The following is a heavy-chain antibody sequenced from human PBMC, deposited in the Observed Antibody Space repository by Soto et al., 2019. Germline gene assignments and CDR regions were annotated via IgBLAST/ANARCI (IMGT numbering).Heavy chain of an antibody. CDR1: GFTFSSYW. D-gene: IGHD3-10*01. J-gene: IGHJ4*02. Sequence: VQLVESGGGLVQPGGSLRLSCAASGFTFSSYWMHWVRQAPGKGLVWVSRIKSDGSNINYADSVKGRFTISRDNAKNTLDLQMNSLRAEDTAIYYCARGGFSGSGSFIQGDYWGQGTQVTVSS. V-gene: IGHV3-74*01. CDR3: ARGGFSGSGSFIQGDY. CDR2: IKSDGSNI.